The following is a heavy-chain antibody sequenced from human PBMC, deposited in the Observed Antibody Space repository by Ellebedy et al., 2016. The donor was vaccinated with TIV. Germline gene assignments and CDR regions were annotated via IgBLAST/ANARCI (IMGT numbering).Heavy chain of an antibody. Sequence: GESLKISCAASGFTFSSYWIHSVRQAPGKGLVWVSRITADGTNTAYADAVRGRFTNSRDNAKNSVHLQMNSLRPEDTAVYYCARDGGSGTPLDHWGQGTLVTVSS. V-gene: IGHV3-74*01. D-gene: IGHD3-10*01. CDR2: ITADGTNT. J-gene: IGHJ4*02. CDR3: ARDGGSGTPLDH. CDR1: GFTFSSYW.